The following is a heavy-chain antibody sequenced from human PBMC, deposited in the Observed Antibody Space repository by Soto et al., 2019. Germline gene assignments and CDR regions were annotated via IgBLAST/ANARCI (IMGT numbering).Heavy chain of an antibody. J-gene: IGHJ6*02. Sequence: LSLTCTVSGGSISSGGYYWSWIRQHPGKGLEWIGYIYYSGSTYYNPSLKSRVTISVDTSKNQFSLKLSPVTAADTAVYYCARALGFGAPYYYYYNGMDVWGQETTATVSS. V-gene: IGHV4-31*03. D-gene: IGHD3-10*01. CDR3: ARALGFGAPYYYYYNGMDV. CDR1: GGSISSGGYY. CDR2: IYYSGST.